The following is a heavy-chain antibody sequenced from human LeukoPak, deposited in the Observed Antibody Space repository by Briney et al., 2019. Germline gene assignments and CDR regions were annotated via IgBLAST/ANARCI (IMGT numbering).Heavy chain of an antibody. CDR2: FDLEEGET. CDR3: ATVKGVYFDY. Sequence: ASVKVSCKVSGYTLTELSMHWVRQAPGKGLEWMGGFDLEEGETIYAQKFQGRVTMTEDTSTDTAYRELSSLRSEDTAVYYCATVKGVYFDYWGQGTLVTVSS. J-gene: IGHJ4*02. V-gene: IGHV1-24*01. D-gene: IGHD3-16*01. CDR1: GYTLTELS.